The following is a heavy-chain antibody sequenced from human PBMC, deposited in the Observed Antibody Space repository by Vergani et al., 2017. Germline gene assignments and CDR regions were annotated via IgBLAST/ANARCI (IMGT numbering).Heavy chain of an antibody. Sequence: EVQLLESGGGLVQPGGSLRLSCAASGFTFSSYAMSWVRQAPGKGLEWVSAISGSDGNTYYADSVKDRFTISRDNSKNTLDLQMNSLGAGDTAVYYCANSGIAGNLGVAYFGLDVWGRGTTVTVSS. D-gene: IGHD3-10*01. CDR2: ISGSDGNT. CDR3: ANSGIAGNLGVAYFGLDV. V-gene: IGHV3-23*01. J-gene: IGHJ6*02. CDR1: GFTFSSYA.